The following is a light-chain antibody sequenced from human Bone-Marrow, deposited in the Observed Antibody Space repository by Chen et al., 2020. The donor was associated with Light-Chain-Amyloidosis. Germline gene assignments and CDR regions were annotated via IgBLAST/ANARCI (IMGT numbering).Light chain of an antibody. CDR3: QSADSSGTYEVI. Sequence: SYELTQPPSVSVSTGQTARITCSGDDLPTKYAYWYQQKPGQAPVLVIHRDPERPSGISELFSGSSSGTTATLTISGVQAEDEADYHCQSADSSGTYEVIFGGGTKLTVL. J-gene: IGLJ2*01. CDR1: DLPTKY. V-gene: IGLV3-25*03. CDR2: RDP.